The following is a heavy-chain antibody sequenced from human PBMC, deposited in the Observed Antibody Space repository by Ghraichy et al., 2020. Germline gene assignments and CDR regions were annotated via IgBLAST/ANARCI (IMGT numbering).Heavy chain of an antibody. J-gene: IGHJ2*01. Sequence: GGSLRLSCAVSGFTFSYYWMSWVRQAPGKGLEWVANINQDGSEKYYVDSVKGRFTVSRDTDKNSLYLQMNSLRAEDTAVYYCARAPNSYDSSGYFYHWYFDFRGRGTLVTVSS. D-gene: IGHD3-22*01. CDR1: GFTFSYYW. V-gene: IGHV3-7*03. CDR3: ARAPNSYDSSGYFYHWYFDF. CDR2: INQDGSEK.